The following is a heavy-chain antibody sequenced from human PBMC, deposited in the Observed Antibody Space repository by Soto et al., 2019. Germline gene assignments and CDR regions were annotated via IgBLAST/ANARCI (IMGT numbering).Heavy chain of an antibody. CDR1: GYTFTSYG. CDR2: ISAYNGNT. V-gene: IGHV1-18*01. CDR3: ATDKYCSGGSCYHLGNYYGMDV. J-gene: IGHJ6*02. D-gene: IGHD2-15*01. Sequence: ASVKVSCKASGYTFTSYGISWVRQAPGQGLEWMGWISAYNGNTNYAQRLQGRVTMTTDTSTSTAYMELRSLRSDDTAVYYCATDKYCSGGSCYHLGNYYGMDVWGQGTTVTVS.